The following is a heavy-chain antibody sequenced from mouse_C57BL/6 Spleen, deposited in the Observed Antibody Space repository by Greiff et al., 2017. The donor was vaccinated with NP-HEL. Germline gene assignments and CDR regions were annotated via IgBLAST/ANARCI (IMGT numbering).Heavy chain of an antibody. CDR1: GYTFTSYT. J-gene: IGHJ2*01. V-gene: IGHV1-4*01. Sequence: QVQLKESGAELARPGASVKMSCKASGYTFTSYTMHWVKQRPGQGLEWIGYINPSSGYTKYNQKFKDKATLTADKSSSTAYMQLSSLTSEDSAVYYCARDWYYFDYWGQGTTLTVSS. D-gene: IGHD4-1*01. CDR3: ARDWYYFDY. CDR2: INPSSGYT.